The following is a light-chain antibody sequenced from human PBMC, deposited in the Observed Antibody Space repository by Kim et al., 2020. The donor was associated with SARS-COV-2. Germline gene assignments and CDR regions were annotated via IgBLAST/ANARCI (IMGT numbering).Light chain of an antibody. CDR2: YAS. CDR1: QSVSSN. J-gene: IGKJ4*01. Sequence: VSPGERSTLSCRASQSVSSNLAWYQQKPGQAPRLLIYYASTRATGIPATFSGSGSGTEFTLTISSLQSEDFAVYYCQQYNNWPLTFGGGTKVDIK. V-gene: IGKV3-15*01. CDR3: QQYNNWPLT.